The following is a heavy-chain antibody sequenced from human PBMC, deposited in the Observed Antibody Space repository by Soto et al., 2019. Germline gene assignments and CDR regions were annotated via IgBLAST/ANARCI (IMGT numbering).Heavy chain of an antibody. J-gene: IGHJ6*02. CDR1: GFTFSSYA. V-gene: IGHV3-30-3*01. Sequence: GGSLRLSCAASGFTFSSYAMHWVRQAPGKGLEWVAVISYDGSNKYYADSVKGRFTISRDNSKNTLYLQINSLRAEDTAVYYCARAEGVVAGPRYYYGMDVWGQGTTVTVSS. D-gene: IGHD2-15*01. CDR2: ISYDGSNK. CDR3: ARAEGVVAGPRYYYGMDV.